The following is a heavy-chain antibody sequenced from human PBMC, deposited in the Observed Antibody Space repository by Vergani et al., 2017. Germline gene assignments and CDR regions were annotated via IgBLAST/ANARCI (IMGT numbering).Heavy chain of an antibody. CDR2: IKQDGSEK. D-gene: IGHD6-13*01. CDR1: GFTFSSYW. CDR3: ASFPWDRDWYSSSPIDY. J-gene: IGHJ4*02. Sequence: EVQLVESWGGLVQPGGSLRLSCAASGFTFSSYWMSWVRQAPGKGLEWVANIKQDGSEKYYVDSVKGRFTISRDNAKNSLYLQMNSLRAEDTAVYYCASFPWDRDWYSSSPIDYWGQGTLVTVSS. V-gene: IGHV3-7*01.